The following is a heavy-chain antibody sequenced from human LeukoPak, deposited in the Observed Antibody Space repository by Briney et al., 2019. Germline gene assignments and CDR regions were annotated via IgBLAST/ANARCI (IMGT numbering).Heavy chain of an antibody. V-gene: IGHV3-33*01. CDR3: VRYCNGGSCYRAAFDV. Sequence: GGSLRLSCAASGFTFSSYGMYWVRQAPGKGLEWVALIWYDGGKKYYTDSVRGRFTISRDNSKNTLYLQMNSLRAEDTAVYYCVRYCNGGSCYRAAFDVWGPGTMVTVSS. D-gene: IGHD2-15*01. CDR1: GFTFSSYG. J-gene: IGHJ3*01. CDR2: IWYDGGKK.